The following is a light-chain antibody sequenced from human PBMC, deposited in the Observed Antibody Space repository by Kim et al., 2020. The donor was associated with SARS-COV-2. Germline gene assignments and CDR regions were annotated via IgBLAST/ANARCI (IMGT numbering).Light chain of an antibody. CDR3: QVWDTDTDHFL. V-gene: IGLV3-21*01. CDR2: YDS. J-gene: IGLJ1*01. Sequence: SYELTQPPSVSVAPGQTARITCGGNNIGGHSVHWYQQKPGQAPVLVIYYDSDRPSGIPERFSGSKSANTATLTISRVEAGDEADYYCQVWDTDTDHFLFGTGTKVTVL. CDR1: NIGGHS.